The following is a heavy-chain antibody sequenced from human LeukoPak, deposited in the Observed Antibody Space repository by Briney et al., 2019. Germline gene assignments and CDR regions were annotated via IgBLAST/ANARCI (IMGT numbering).Heavy chain of an antibody. CDR2: ISYDGSNK. D-gene: IGHD1-26*01. V-gene: IGHV3-30*18. J-gene: IGHJ1*01. CDR3: AKAGGSESEYFQH. Sequence: GGSLRLSCAASGFTFSSYGMHWVRQAPGKGLEWVAVISYDGSNKYYADSVKGRFTISRDNSKNTLYLQMNSLRAEDTAVYYSAKAGGSESEYFQHWGQGTLVTVSS. CDR1: GFTFSSYG.